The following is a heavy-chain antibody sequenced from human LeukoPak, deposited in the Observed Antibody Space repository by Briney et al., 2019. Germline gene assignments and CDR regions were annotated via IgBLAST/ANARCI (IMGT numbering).Heavy chain of an antibody. CDR1: GFTFSSFA. CDR3: TRDIYGPGDY. CDR2: FDGNGPNT. Sequence: GGSLRLSCAASGFTFSSFAMTWVRQAPGKGLEWVSGFDGNGPNTYYADSVKGRWTISRDNAKNTLYVQMNSLRAEDTAVYYCTRDIYGPGDYWGQGTLVAVSS. J-gene: IGHJ4*02. V-gene: IGHV3-23*01. D-gene: IGHD4-17*01.